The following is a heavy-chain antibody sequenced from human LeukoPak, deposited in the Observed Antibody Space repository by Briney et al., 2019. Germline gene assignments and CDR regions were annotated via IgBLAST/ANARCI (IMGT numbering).Heavy chain of an antibody. CDR1: GGSISSGGYY. J-gene: IGHJ4*02. D-gene: IGHD3-10*01. Sequence: PSETLFLTCTVSGGSISSGGYYWSWIRQHPGKGLEWIGYIYYSGSTYYNPSLKSRVTISVDTSKNQFSLKLSSVTAADTAVYYCARAGLVRDLDYWGQGTLVTVSS. CDR2: IYYSGST. CDR3: ARAGLVRDLDY. V-gene: IGHV4-31*03.